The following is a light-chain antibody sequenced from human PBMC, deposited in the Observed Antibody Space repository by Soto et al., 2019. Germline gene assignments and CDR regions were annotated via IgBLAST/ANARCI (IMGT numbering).Light chain of an antibody. CDR1: SSDVGGYNF. V-gene: IGLV2-11*01. CDR3: SSYAGSYTGV. J-gene: IGLJ3*02. CDR2: EVS. Sequence: QSALTQPRSVSGSPGQSITISCTGTSSDVGGYNFVSWYQQHPGKAPKLMIYEVSKRPSGVPDRFSGSKSGNTASLTISGLQAEDEDDYYCSSYAGSYTGVFGGGTKLTVL.